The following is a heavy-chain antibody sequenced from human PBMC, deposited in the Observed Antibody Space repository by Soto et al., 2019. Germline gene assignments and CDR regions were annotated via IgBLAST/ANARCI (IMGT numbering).Heavy chain of an antibody. CDR1: GGSISSYH. CDR2: IYYSGST. CDR3: ASIPFDI. Sequence: QVQLQESGPGLVKPSETLSLTCTVSGGSISSYHWSWIRQPPGKGLEWIGYIYYSGSTNYNPSLKSRVTISVDTSKNQFSLKLSSVTAADTAVYYCASIPFDIWGQGTMVTVSS. V-gene: IGHV4-59*01. J-gene: IGHJ3*02.